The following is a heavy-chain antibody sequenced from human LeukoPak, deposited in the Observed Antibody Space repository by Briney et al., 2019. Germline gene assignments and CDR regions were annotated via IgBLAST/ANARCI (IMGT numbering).Heavy chain of an antibody. J-gene: IGHJ6*03. CDR1: AGSVSSYY. CDR2: IYTSGSN. D-gene: IGHD3-22*01. Sequence: SETVSLTCTGSAGSVSSYYWGWIRQPAGKGLEGIGRIYTSGSNNYNPSLKSRVTMSVDTSKNHFSLKQSSVTTADTAVYYCARVRRVGVNDYYYYYMDVWGKGTTVTVSS. V-gene: IGHV4-4*07. CDR3: ARVRRVGVNDYYYYYMDV.